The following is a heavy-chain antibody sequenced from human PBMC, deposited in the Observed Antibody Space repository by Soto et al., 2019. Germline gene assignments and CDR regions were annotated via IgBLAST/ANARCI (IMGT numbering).Heavy chain of an antibody. J-gene: IGHJ3*02. CDR1: GGSISSYY. D-gene: IGHD3-3*01. CDR3: ARVDGSIFGVVIKAFHI. Sequence: PSETLSLTCTVSGGSISSYYWSWIRQPPGKGLEWIGYIYYSGSTNYNPSLKSRVTISVDTSKNQFSLKLSSVTAADTAVYYCARVDGSIFGVVIKAFHIWGQGTMVTVSS. V-gene: IGHV4-59*12. CDR2: IYYSGST.